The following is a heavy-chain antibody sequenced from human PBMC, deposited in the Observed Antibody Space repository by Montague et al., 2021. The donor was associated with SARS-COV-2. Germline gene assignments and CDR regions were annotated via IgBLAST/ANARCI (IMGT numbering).Heavy chain of an antibody. CDR1: GGSFSGYY. Sequence: SETLSLTCAVYGGSFSGYYWSWIRRPPGKGLEWIGEINQSGSTNYNPSLKSRVTLSVDTSKKQFSLQLSSLTAADTAVYYCARGRRILLWFGGLLSGGDYYGMDVWGQGTTVTVSS. CDR3: ARGRRILLWFGGLLSGGDYYGMDV. D-gene: IGHD3-10*01. J-gene: IGHJ6*02. CDR2: INQSGST. V-gene: IGHV4-34*01.